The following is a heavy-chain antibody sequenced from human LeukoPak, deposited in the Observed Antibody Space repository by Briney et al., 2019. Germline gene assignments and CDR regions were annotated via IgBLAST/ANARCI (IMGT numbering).Heavy chain of an antibody. CDR3: ASLGSGYYPRDY. Sequence: GGSLRLSCAASGFTFSSYEMNWVRQAPGKGLEWVSYISSSGSTIYYADSVKGRFTISRDTANNSLYLHMNSLRAEDTAVYYCASLGSGYYPRDYWGQGTLVTVSS. CDR2: ISSSGSTI. V-gene: IGHV3-48*03. J-gene: IGHJ4*02. CDR1: GFTFSSYE. D-gene: IGHD3-22*01.